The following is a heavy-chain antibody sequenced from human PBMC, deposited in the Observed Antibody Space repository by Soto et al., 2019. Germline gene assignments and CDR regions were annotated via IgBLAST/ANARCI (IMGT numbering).Heavy chain of an antibody. J-gene: IGHJ3*02. CDR2: MNPNSGNT. D-gene: IGHD2-15*01. CDR3: ASYCSGGSCYGDAFDT. V-gene: IGHV1-8*01. Sequence: ASVKVSCKASGYTFTSYDINWVRQATGQGLEWMGWMNPNSGNTGYAQKFQGRVTMTRNTSISTAYMELSSLRSEDTAVYYCASYCSGGSCYGDAFDTWGQGTMVTVSS. CDR1: GYTFTSYD.